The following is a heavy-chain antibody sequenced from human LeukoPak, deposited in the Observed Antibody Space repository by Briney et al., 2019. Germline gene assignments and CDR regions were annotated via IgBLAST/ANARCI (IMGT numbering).Heavy chain of an antibody. CDR1: GGSISSGGYS. CDR2: IYHSGST. CDR3: ARTTPPKWFDP. V-gene: IGHV4-30-2*01. J-gene: IGHJ5*02. Sequence: SETLSLTCAVSGGSISSGGYSWSWIRQPPGKGLEWIGYIYHSGSTYYNPSLKSRVTISVDRSKNQLSLKLSSVTAADTAVYYCARTTPPKWFDPWGQGTQVTVSS. D-gene: IGHD4-11*01.